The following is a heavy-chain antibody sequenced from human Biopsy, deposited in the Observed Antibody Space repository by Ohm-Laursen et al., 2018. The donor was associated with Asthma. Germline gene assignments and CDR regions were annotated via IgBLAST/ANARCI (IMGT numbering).Heavy chain of an antibody. CDR2: INTNTGNP. J-gene: IGHJ4*02. CDR3: ARMISYYDEMRDPFFDY. Sequence: GASVKVSCKPSDYIFPRYYINWVRQAPGQGLEWMGWINTNTGNPTYAQGFTGRFVFSLDTSVNTAHLQISSLKAEDTAVYFCARMISYYDEMRDPFFDYWGQGTLVTVSS. CDR1: DYIFPRYY. V-gene: IGHV7-4-1*02. D-gene: IGHD3-16*01.